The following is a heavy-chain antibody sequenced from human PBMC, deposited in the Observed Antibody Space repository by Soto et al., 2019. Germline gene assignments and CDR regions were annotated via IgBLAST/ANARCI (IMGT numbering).Heavy chain of an antibody. Sequence: SETLSLTCAVSGYSISSSNWWGWIRKPPGKGLEWIGYIYYSGSTYYNPSLKSRVTMSVDTSKNQLSLKLSSVTAADTAVYYCARGGDPGISRGLPRRNYYYYYMDVWGKGTTVTVSS. CDR1: GYSISSSNW. J-gene: IGHJ6*03. CDR2: IYYSGST. V-gene: IGHV4-28*03. CDR3: ARGGDPGISRGLPRRNYYYYYMDV. D-gene: IGHD3-16*01.